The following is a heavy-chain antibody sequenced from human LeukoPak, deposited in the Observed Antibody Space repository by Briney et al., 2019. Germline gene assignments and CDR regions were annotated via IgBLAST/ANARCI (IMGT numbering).Heavy chain of an antibody. CDR1: GFTFSSYW. Sequence: PGGSLRLSCAASGFTFSSYWMTRVRQAPGKGLEWVANIKQDGSETYYVDSVKGRFTISRDNAKHSLYLQMNSLRAEDTAVYYCAREYCSGGSCYKGGIDYWGQGTLVTVSS. J-gene: IGHJ4*02. D-gene: IGHD2-15*01. CDR3: AREYCSGGSCYKGGIDY. CDR2: IKQDGSET. V-gene: IGHV3-7*03.